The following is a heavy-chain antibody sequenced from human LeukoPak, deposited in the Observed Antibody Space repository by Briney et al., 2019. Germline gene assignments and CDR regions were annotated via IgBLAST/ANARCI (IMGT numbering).Heavy chain of an antibody. J-gene: IGHJ3*02. CDR3: ARGGYYDILTGTDAFDI. V-gene: IGHV4-30-2*01. D-gene: IGHD3-9*01. CDR2: IYHSGST. Sequence: SQTLSLTCTVSGGSISSGGYYWSWIRQPPGKGLEWIGYIYHSGSTYYNPSLKSRVTISVDTSKNQFSLKLSSVTAADTAVYYCARGGYYDILTGTDAFDIWGQGTMVTVSS. CDR1: GGSISSGGYY.